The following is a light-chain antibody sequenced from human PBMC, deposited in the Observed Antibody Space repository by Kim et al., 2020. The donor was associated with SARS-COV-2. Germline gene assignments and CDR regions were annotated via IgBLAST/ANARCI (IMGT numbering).Light chain of an antibody. J-gene: IGLJ3*02. CDR3: SAWDINLGAWV. CDR1: SNNVGNQG. Sequence: QTATLTCTGNSNNVGNQGAAWLQQHRGHPPKLLSYRDNSRPSGISERFSASRSRNTASLSITGLQPEDEADYYCSAWDINLGAWVFGGGTKVTVL. V-gene: IGLV10-54*01. CDR2: RDN.